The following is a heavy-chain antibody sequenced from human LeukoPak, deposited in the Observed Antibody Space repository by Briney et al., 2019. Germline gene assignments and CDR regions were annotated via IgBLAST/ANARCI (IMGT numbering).Heavy chain of an antibody. Sequence: GGSLRLSCAVSGFSFSTYAMRWVRQAPGKGLEWVSAFSGSSDTTYYADSVKGRFTISRDNSKSTLYLQMNSLRAEDTAVYYCAKDTRSSWELLGTFDYWRQGTLVTVSS. V-gene: IGHV3-23*01. CDR2: FSGSSDTT. J-gene: IGHJ4*02. D-gene: IGHD1-26*01. CDR3: AKDTRSSWELLGTFDY. CDR1: GFSFSTYA.